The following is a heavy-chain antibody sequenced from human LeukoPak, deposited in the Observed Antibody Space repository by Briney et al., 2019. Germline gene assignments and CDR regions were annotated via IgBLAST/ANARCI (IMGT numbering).Heavy chain of an antibody. V-gene: IGHV1-18*01. J-gene: IGHJ5*02. Sequence: ASVKVSRKASGYTFTSCGISWVRQAPGQGLEWMGWISAYNGNTNYAQKFQGRVTITRDTSASTAYMELSSLRSEDTAVYYCAREAHPAITGTTWFDPWGQGTLVTVSS. D-gene: IGHD1-7*01. CDR3: AREAHPAITGTTWFDP. CDR2: ISAYNGNT. CDR1: GYTFTSCG.